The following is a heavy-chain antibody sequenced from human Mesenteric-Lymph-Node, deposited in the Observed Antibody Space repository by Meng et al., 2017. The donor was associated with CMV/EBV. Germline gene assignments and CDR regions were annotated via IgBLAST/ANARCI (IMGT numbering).Heavy chain of an antibody. V-gene: IGHV3-20*04. J-gene: IGHJ6*02. CDR3: ARYDFWSVDGMDV. D-gene: IGHD3-3*01. CDR2: INWNGGST. CDR1: GFTFDDYG. Sequence: GGSLRLSCAASGFTFDDYGMSWVRQAPGKGLEWVSGINWNGGSTGYADSVKGRFTISRDNAKNTLYLQMNSLRAEDTAVYYCARYDFWSVDGMDVWGQGTTVTVSS.